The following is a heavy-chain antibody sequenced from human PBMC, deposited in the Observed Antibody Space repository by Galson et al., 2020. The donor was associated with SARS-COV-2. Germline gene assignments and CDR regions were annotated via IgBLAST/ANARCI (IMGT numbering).Heavy chain of an antibody. J-gene: IGHJ5*02. CDR3: ARDLVETFLVLPAATNWFDP. CDR1: GYTFTGYY. Sequence: ASVKVSCKASGYTFTGYYMHWVRQAPGQGLEWMGWINPNSGGTSYAQKFQGRVTMTRDTSISTAYMELSSLRSDDTAVYYCARDLVETFLVLPAATNWFDPWGQGTLVTVSS. V-gene: IGHV1-2*02. CDR2: INPNSGGT. D-gene: IGHD2-2*01.